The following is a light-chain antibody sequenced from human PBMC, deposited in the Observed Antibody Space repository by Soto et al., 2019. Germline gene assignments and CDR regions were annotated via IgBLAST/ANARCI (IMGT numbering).Light chain of an antibody. CDR2: LGS. CDR1: QSLLHSNGYNY. CDR3: MQALQTPRT. Sequence: DIVMPQSPLSLTVTPGEPASISCRSSQSLLHSNGYNYLDWYLQKPGQSPQLLIYLGSNRASGVPDRFSGSGSGTDFTLKISRVEAEDVGDYYCMQALQTPRTFGPGTKVDIK. V-gene: IGKV2-28*01. J-gene: IGKJ3*01.